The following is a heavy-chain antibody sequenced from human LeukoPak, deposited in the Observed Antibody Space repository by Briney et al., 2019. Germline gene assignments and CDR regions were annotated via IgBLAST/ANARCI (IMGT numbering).Heavy chain of an antibody. CDR3: ARAYFSILTRYYIDY. Sequence: SGGSLRLSCTTSGFIIGDYGVSWVRQAPGKGLEWVGFIRSKAYGGTTEYAASMKGRFTISRDDSKSIAYLQMNSLKTEDTAVYYCARAYFSILTRYYIDYWGQGTLVTVSS. J-gene: IGHJ4*02. CDR1: GFIIGDYG. V-gene: IGHV3-49*04. CDR2: IRSKAYGGTT. D-gene: IGHD3-9*01.